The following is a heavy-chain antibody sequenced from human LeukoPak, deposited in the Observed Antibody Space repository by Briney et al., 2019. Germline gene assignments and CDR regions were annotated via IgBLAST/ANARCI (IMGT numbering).Heavy chain of an antibody. Sequence: ASLKVSCKASVYTFTSYDINWVRHATGQGLEWMGWMNPNSGNTAYAQKFQGRVTMSRDTSISTAYMELSSLRSEDTAVYYCARLPKYSRPLDYWGQGTLVTVSS. CDR2: MNPNSGNT. CDR3: ARLPKYSRPLDY. V-gene: IGHV1-8*01. J-gene: IGHJ4*02. D-gene: IGHD6-6*01. CDR1: VYTFTSYD.